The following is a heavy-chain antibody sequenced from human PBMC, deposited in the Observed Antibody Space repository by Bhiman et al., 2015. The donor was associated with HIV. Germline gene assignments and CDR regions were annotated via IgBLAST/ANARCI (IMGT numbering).Heavy chain of an antibody. J-gene: IGHJ6*02. CDR1: GFTVSSNS. V-gene: IGHV3-48*04. CDR2: ISSSSTTI. Sequence: VQLVESGGGLIQPGGSLRLSCAASGFTVSSNSMSWVRQAPGKGLEWVSYISSSSTTIYYADSVKGRFTISRDNAKNSLYLQMNNLRAEDTAVYYCAREIGGYNFGLSYYYGMDVWGQGTTVTVSS. CDR3: AREIGGYNFGLSYYYGMDV. D-gene: IGHD5-18*01.